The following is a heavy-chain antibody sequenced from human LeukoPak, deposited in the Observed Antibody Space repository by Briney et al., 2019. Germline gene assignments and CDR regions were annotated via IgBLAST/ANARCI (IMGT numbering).Heavy chain of an antibody. J-gene: IGHJ5*02. Sequence: GGSLRLSCAASGFTFSSYWMSWVRQAPGKGLEWVANIKQDGSEKYYVDSVKGRFTISRDNAKNSLYLQMNSLRAEDTAVYYYARKYCTNGVCHNWFDPWGQGTLVTVSS. CDR3: ARKYCTNGVCHNWFDP. D-gene: IGHD2-8*01. CDR1: GFTFSSYW. V-gene: IGHV3-7*01. CDR2: IKQDGSEK.